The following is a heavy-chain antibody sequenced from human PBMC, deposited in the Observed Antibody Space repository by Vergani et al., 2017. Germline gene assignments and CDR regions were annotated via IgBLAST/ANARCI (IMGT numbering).Heavy chain of an antibody. J-gene: IGHJ4*02. CDR3: VRDRGLCAGGRCYTEAWDY. Sequence: QVQLVESAGGVVQPGTSLRLSCVASGFALNRHAMYWVRQAPGKGLEWVGGISIDGTNECYPDFVKGRFTISRDIAKNTLYLQVRSLRLEDTGVYHCVRDRGLCAGGRCYTEAWDYWGQGTPVTVSS. CDR1: GFALNRHA. CDR2: ISIDGTNE. V-gene: IGHV3-30-3*01. D-gene: IGHD2-2*02.